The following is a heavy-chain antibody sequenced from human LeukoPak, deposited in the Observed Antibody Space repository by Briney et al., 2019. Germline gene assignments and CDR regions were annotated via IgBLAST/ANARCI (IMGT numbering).Heavy chain of an antibody. J-gene: IGHJ5*02. CDR1: GYTFTSYG. V-gene: IGHV1-18*01. CDR3: ARRNYGTSRRWVDP. D-gene: IGHD3-16*01. Sequence: WASVKVSCKASGYTFTSYGISWVRQAPGQGLEWMGWISAYNGNTNYAQKLQGRVTMTTDTSTSTAYMELRSLRSDDTAVYYCARRNYGTSRRWVDPWGQGTLVTVSS. CDR2: ISAYNGNT.